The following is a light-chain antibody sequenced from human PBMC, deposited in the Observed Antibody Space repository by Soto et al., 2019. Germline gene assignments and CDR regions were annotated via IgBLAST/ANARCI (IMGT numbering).Light chain of an antibody. CDR1: SSNIGAGYD. V-gene: IGLV1-40*01. CDR2: GNT. Sequence: QAVVTQPPSVSGAPGQRVPLSFTASSSNIGAGYDVHGYQQFPGTTAKFLTYGNTNRPSGVPDRFSASKSGTSASLDITGLQAEDEAEYFCQSYYSSLTVVFGGGTKLTVL. CDR3: QSYYSSLTVV. J-gene: IGLJ2*01.